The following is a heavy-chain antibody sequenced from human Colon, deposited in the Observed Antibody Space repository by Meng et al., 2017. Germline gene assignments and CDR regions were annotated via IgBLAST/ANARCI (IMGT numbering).Heavy chain of an antibody. Sequence: QRQLQDSGPAIVQPSGSLSLTCPAFGGSISSNGYYWDWVRQPPGKVLEWIGAIYHSGSTSYNPSLQSRVTMFVDTSKNQFSLMLTSVTATDTAVYYCARRRGGSGRDCWGQGTLVTVSS. D-gene: IGHD3-10*01. CDR2: IYHSGST. CDR3: ARRRGGSGRDC. V-gene: IGHV4-39*01. J-gene: IGHJ4*02. CDR1: GGSISSNGYY.